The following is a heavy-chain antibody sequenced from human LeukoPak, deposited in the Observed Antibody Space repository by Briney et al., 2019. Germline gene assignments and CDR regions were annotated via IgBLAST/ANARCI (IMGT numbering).Heavy chain of an antibody. J-gene: IGHJ4*02. D-gene: IGHD5-18*01. Sequence: GGSLRLSCTASGFPFIEYSMNWVREAPGKWLEWISYIGISSGNTKYADSVKSRFTISADNAKNSLYLQMNSLRAEDTAESYCARDHNYAFDNWGQGTLVSVSS. CDR2: IGISSGNT. CDR3: ARDHNYAFDN. V-gene: IGHV3-48*04. CDR1: GFPFIEYS.